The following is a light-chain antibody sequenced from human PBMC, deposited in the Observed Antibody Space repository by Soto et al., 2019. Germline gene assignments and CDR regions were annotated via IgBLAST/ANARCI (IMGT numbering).Light chain of an antibody. CDR2: GAS. CDR3: QQYGSSTGIT. V-gene: IGKV3-20*01. Sequence: EIVLTQSPGTLSLSPGERATLSCRAIQSVSSSYLAWYQQKPGQAPRLLIYGASSRATGIPDRFSGSGSGTDFTLTISRLELEDFAVYYCQQYGSSTGITFGQGTRLE. CDR1: QSVSSSY. J-gene: IGKJ5*01.